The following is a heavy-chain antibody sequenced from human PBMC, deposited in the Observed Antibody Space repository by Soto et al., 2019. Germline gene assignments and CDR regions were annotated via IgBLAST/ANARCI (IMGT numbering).Heavy chain of an antibody. CDR1: GGSFSGYY. V-gene: IGHV4-34*01. D-gene: IGHD2-2*01. CDR2: INHSGST. CDR3: ARAGILVVPIDY. J-gene: IGHJ4*02. Sequence: QVQLQQWGAGLLKPSETLSLTCAVYGGSFSGYYWSWIRQPPGKGLEWIGEINHSGSTNYNPSLKSRVTISVDTSKNQFSLKLSSVTAADTAVYYCARAGILVVPIDYWGQGTLVTVSS.